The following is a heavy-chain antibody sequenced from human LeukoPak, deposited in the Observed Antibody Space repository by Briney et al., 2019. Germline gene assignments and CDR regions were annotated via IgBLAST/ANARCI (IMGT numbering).Heavy chain of an antibody. CDR3: AKDSYGDYGYWYFDL. J-gene: IGHJ2*01. CDR1: GFTFSSYA. Sequence: PGGSLRLSCAASGFTFSSYAMSWVRQAPGKELEWVSAISGSGGSTYYADSVKGRFTISRDNSKNTLYLQMNSLRAEDTAVYYCAKDSYGDYGYWYFDLWGRGTLVTVSS. D-gene: IGHD4-17*01. CDR2: ISGSGGST. V-gene: IGHV3-23*01.